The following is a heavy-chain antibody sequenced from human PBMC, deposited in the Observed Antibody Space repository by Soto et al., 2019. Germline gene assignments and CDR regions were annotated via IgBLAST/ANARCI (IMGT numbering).Heavy chain of an antibody. CDR3: ARRYCSSTSCYFWWFDP. CDR1: GCTLTSYG. Sequence: ASVTVSCKASGCTLTSYGISWVRQDPGQGLEWMGWISAYNGNTNYAQKLQGRVTMTTDTSTSTAYMELRSLRSDDTAVYYCARRYCSSTSCYFWWFDPWGQGTLVTVSS. CDR2: ISAYNGNT. V-gene: IGHV1-18*01. J-gene: IGHJ5*02. D-gene: IGHD2-2*01.